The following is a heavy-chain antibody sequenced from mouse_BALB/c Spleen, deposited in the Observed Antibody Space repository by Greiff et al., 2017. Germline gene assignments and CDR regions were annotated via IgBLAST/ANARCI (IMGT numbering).Heavy chain of an antibody. CDR3: TRGCNRYVDV. D-gene: IGHD2-1*01. CDR1: GYTFTSYY. Sequence: QVQLQQPGAELVKPGASVKLSCKASGYTFTSYYMYWVKQRPGQGLEWIGGINPSNGGTNFNEKFKSKATLTVDKSSSTAYMQLSSLTSEDSAVYYCTRGCNRYVDVWGAGTTVTVSS. CDR2: INPSNGGT. V-gene: IGHV1S81*02. J-gene: IGHJ1*01.